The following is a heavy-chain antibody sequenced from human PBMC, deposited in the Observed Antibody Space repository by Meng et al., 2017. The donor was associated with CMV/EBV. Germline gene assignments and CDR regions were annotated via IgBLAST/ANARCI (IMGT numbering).Heavy chain of an antibody. D-gene: IGHD3-10*01. Sequence: GESLKISCAASGFTFSNYEMNWVRQAPGKGLEWVSYISGRSSTIYYADSVKGRFTISRDNAKNSLYLQMNSLRAEDTAVYYCWRFGVSQGFDYWGQGTLVTVSS. V-gene: IGHV3-48*03. CDR3: WRFGVSQGFDY. J-gene: IGHJ4*02. CDR2: ISGRSSTI. CDR1: GFTFSNYE.